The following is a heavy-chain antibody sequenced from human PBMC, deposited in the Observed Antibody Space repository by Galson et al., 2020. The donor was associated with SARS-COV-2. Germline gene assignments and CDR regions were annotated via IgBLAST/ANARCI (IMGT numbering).Heavy chain of an antibody. D-gene: IGHD5-12*01. CDR3: AREVMSTDYFDAFEI. CDR2: IGRVHDT. V-gene: IGHV3-13*01. CDR1: GFSLSNYD. J-gene: IGHJ3*02. Sequence: GESLKISCVVSGFSLSNYDMHWVRQAPGRGLEWVAAIGRVHDTYYSGSVKGRFTISREDAKNSFYLQMNSLRAEDTAVYFCAREVMSTDYFDAFEIWGQGTMVTVSS.